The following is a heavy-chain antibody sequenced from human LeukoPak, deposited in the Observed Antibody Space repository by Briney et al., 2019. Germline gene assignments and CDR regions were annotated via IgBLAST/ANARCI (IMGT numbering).Heavy chain of an antibody. D-gene: IGHD3-22*01. CDR3: ARQEARNYHYEGLDY. V-gene: IGHV1-2*02. CDR1: GYTFTGYY. CDR2: INPNSGGT. J-gene: IGHJ4*02. Sequence: ASVKVSCKASGYTFTGYYMHWVRQAPGQGLEWMGWINPNSGGTNYAQKFQGRVTMTRDTSISTAYMELSRLRSDDTAMYYCARQEARNYHYEGLDYWGQGTLVTVSS.